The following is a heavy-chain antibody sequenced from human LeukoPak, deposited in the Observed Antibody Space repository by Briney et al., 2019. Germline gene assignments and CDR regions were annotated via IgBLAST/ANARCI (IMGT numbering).Heavy chain of an antibody. Sequence: SVKVSCKASGYTFTSYYMHWVRQAPGQGLEWMGRITPMFGTANYAQKFQGRVTITADESTSTAYMELSSLRSEDTAVYYCVRDGSYYDSRGYYYLYWGQGTLVTVSS. V-gene: IGHV1-69*13. CDR3: VRDGSYYDSRGYYYLY. CDR2: ITPMFGTA. CDR1: GYTFTSYY. D-gene: IGHD3-22*01. J-gene: IGHJ4*02.